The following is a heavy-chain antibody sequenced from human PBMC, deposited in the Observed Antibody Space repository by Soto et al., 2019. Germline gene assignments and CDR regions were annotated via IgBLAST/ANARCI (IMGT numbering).Heavy chain of an antibody. V-gene: IGHV3-30-3*01. CDR2: ISYDGTIK. Sequence: GGYLRHSCCASGFTFSRYAIQRGRPGPGKGLEWVAVISYDGTIKYYADSVKGRFTISRDNSKNTLYLQMSSLRGEDTAVYYCAFVVVGPILLHFASWGQGTLVIVSS. D-gene: IGHD1-26*01. J-gene: IGHJ1*01. CDR1: GFTFSRYA. CDR3: AFVVVGPILLHFAS.